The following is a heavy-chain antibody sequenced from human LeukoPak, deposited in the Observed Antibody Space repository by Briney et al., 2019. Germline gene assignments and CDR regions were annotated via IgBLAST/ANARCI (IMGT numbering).Heavy chain of an antibody. D-gene: IGHD4-23*01. CDR2: ISSSSSTI. Sequence: GGSLRLSCAASGFTFNIYSMNWVSQAPGKGLEWLSYISSSSSTIYYADSVKGRFTISRDNAKNSLYLQMNSLRDEDTAVYYCASSGGNSPSIWGQGTMVTVSS. CDR1: GFTFNIYS. J-gene: IGHJ3*02. CDR3: ASSGGNSPSI. V-gene: IGHV3-48*02.